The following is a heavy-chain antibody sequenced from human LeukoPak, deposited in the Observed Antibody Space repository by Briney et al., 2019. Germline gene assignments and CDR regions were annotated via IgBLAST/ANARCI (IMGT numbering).Heavy chain of an antibody. J-gene: IGHJ3*02. V-gene: IGHV3-72*01. CDR3: SRDGGEGGNSAFDI. CDR2: IRTRINSSTT. Sequence: GGSLRLSCAASGFIFSDYIMDWVRQAPGKGLEWVGRIRTRINSSTTEYAASVKGRFTISRDDSMNSMYLHMNSLKTEDTAVYHCSRDGGEGGNSAFDIWGQGTMVTVSS. CDR1: GFIFSDYI. D-gene: IGHD4-23*01.